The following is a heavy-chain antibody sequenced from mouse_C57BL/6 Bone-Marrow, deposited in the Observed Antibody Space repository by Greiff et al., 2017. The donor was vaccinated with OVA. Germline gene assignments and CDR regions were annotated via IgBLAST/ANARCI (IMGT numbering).Heavy chain of an antibody. CDR1: GFSLTSYG. J-gene: IGHJ4*01. V-gene: IGHV2-6-1*01. D-gene: IGHD2-3*01. Sequence: VMLVESGPGLVAPSQSLSITCTVSGFSLTSYGVHWVRQPPGKGLEWLVVIWSDGSTTYNSPLNSRLSISKDNSKSQVLLKMNSLHTNDTAMYYCARHPLYDYDAMDYWGQGTSVTVSS. CDR3: ARHPLYDYDAMDY. CDR2: IWSDGST.